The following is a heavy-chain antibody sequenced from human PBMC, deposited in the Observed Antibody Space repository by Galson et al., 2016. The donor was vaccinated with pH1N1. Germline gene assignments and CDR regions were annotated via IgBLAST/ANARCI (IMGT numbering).Heavy chain of an antibody. J-gene: IGHJ3*02. CDR2: IYLGGSHI. V-gene: IGHV5-51*01. Sequence: QSGAEVKKPGESLKISCEGSGYRFSNSWIGWVRQMPGKGLEWMGIIYLGGSHIRYSPSFQGQVTVSADRSINIVYLEWSSLKASDTATYYCARQNDYGDYRGDAFDTWGQGTLGTVSS. CDR1: GYRFSNSW. D-gene: IGHD4-17*01. CDR3: ARQNDYGDYRGDAFDT.